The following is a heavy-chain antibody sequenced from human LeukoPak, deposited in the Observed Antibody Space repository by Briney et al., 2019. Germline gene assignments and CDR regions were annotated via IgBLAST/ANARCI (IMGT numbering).Heavy chain of an antibody. CDR1: GFTFSSYS. CDR3: ARDPISRGYGDYPPPHDY. D-gene: IGHD4-17*01. CDR2: ISSSSSYI. Sequence: PGRSLRLSCAASGFTFSSYSMNWVRQAPGKGLEWVTYISSSSSYIYYANSVKGRFTISRDNAKNSLYLQMNSLRAEDTAVYYCARDPISRGYGDYPPPHDYWGQGTLVTVSS. J-gene: IGHJ4*02. V-gene: IGHV3-21*01.